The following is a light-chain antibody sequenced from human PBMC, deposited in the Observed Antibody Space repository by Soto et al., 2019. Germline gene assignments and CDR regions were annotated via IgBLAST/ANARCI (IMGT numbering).Light chain of an antibody. CDR2: EDY. V-gene: IGLV2-23*01. J-gene: IGLJ3*02. CDR1: SSDVGRYER. CDR3: CSYAGADIFAV. Sequence: QSALTQPASVSGSPGQSITISCIGTSSDVGRYERVSWYQWHPGKAPKLMIYEDYRRPSGISNRFSGSKSGNTASLTIYGLHAEDEADYFCCSYAGADIFAVFGGGTKLTVL.